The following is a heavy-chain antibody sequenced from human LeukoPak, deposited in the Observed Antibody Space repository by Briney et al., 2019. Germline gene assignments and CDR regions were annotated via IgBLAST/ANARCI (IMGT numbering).Heavy chain of an antibody. CDR1: GFTFSSYW. Sequence: GGPLRLSCAASGFTFSSYWMEWVRQAPGKGLVWVSRIKSDGSSTSYADSVKGRFTISRDNDKNTLYLQMNSLRAEDTAVYYCTRHDRCSGGSCYDYWGQGTLVTVSS. J-gene: IGHJ4*02. D-gene: IGHD2-15*01. CDR3: TRHDRCSGGSCYDY. CDR2: IKSDGSST. V-gene: IGHV3-74*01.